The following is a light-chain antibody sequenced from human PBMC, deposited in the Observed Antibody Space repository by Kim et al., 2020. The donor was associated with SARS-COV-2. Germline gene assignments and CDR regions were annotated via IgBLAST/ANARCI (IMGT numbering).Light chain of an antibody. Sequence: GQRDTISCAGNNSNMVNNDVSWYQQLQGTAPKLLMYDNNKRPSGIPDRFSGSKSGTSATLGITGLQTGDEADYYCGTWDSSLSARVFGGGTKLTVL. V-gene: IGLV1-51*01. CDR2: DNN. J-gene: IGLJ3*02. CDR1: NSNMVNND. CDR3: GTWDSSLSARV.